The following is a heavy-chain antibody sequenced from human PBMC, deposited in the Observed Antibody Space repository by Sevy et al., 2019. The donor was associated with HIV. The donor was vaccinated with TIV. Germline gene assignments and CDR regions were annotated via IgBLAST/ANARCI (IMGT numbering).Heavy chain of an antibody. Sequence: GESLKISCAASGFTFSSYAMHWVRQAPGKGLEWVAVISYDGSNTYYADSVKGRFTISRDNSKNTLYLQMNSLRAEDTAVYYCARVGLDIVVVPAAKRDDYYYYYMDVWGKGTTVTVSS. V-gene: IGHV3-30-3*01. CDR2: ISYDGSNT. CDR3: ARVGLDIVVVPAAKRDDYYYYYMDV. CDR1: GFTFSSYA. J-gene: IGHJ6*03. D-gene: IGHD2-2*01.